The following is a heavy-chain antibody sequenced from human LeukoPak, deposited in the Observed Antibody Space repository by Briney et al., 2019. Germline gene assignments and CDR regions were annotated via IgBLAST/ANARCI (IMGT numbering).Heavy chain of an antibody. CDR2: IYHGGST. CDR3: ARLIAVAGTFYYFDY. CDR1: GGSISSGGYS. V-gene: IGHV4-30-2*01. Sequence: SQTLSLTCAVSGGSISSGGYSWSWIRQPPGKGLEWIGYIYHGGSTYYNPSLKSRVTISVDRSKNQFSLKLSSVTAADTAVYYCARLIAVAGTFYYFDYWGQGTLVTVSS. D-gene: IGHD6-19*01. J-gene: IGHJ4*02.